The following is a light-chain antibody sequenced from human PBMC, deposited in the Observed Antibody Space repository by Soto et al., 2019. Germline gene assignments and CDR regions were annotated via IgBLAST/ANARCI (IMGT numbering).Light chain of an antibody. CDR3: TSYTPIVTLGSV. Sequence: QSALTQPASVSGSPGQSITISCTGTSSDIGGYNSVSWYQQHPGRAPRLIIYEVTNRPSGVSNRFSASKSGNTASLTISGLQAEDEADYYCTSYTPIVTLGSVFGTGTKVNVL. CDR2: EVT. V-gene: IGLV2-14*01. CDR1: SSDIGGYNS. J-gene: IGLJ1*01.